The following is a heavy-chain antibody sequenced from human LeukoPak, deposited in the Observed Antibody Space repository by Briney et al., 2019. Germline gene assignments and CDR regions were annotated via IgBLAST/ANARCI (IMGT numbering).Heavy chain of an antibody. J-gene: IGHJ3*02. V-gene: IGHV4-59*12. CDR3: AREDSSGYYSPDAFDI. Sequence: PSETLSLTCTVSGGSISSYYWSWIRQPPGKGLEWIGYIYYSGSTNYNPSLKSRVTISVDTSKNQFSLKLSSVTAADTAVYYCAREDSSGYYSPDAFDIWGQGTMVTVSS. D-gene: IGHD3-22*01. CDR2: IYYSGST. CDR1: GGSISSYY.